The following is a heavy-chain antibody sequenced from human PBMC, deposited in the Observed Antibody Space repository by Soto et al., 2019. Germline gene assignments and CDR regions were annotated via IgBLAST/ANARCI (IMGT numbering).Heavy chain of an antibody. Sequence: GGSLRLSCAASGFTFSSYAMSWVRQAPGKGLEWVSAISGSGGSTYYADSVKGRFTISRDNSKNTLYLQMNSLRAEDTAVYYCAKGRPAAIPGLVHYMDVWGKGTTVTVSS. CDR2: ISGSGGST. CDR3: AKGRPAAIPGLVHYMDV. D-gene: IGHD2-2*01. CDR1: GFTFSSYA. V-gene: IGHV3-23*01. J-gene: IGHJ6*03.